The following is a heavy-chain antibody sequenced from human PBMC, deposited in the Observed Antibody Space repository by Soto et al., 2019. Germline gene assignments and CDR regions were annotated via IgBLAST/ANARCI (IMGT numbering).Heavy chain of an antibody. J-gene: IGHJ4*02. CDR2: IYSDGST. CDR3: ARHNPHLLYGGDY. V-gene: IGHV3-53*01. CDR1: GFTVSSNY. D-gene: IGHD4-17*01. Sequence: AGGSLRLSCAASGFTVSSNYMSWVRQAPGKGLEWVSVIYSDGSTFYADSVKGRFTISRDSSKNTLYLQMNSLRAEDTAVYYCARHNPHLLYGGDYWGQGTLVTVSS.